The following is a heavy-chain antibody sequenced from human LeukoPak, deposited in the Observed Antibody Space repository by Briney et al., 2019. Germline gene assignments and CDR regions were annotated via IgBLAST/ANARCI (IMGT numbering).Heavy chain of an antibody. V-gene: IGHV4-59*01. CDR2: IYYSGST. CDR3: AREPRRNWFDP. D-gene: IGHD1-1*01. CDR1: GGSISSYY. J-gene: IGHJ5*02. Sequence: SETLSLTCTVSGGSISSYYWSWIRQPPGKGLEWIGYIYYSGSTNYNPSLKSRVTISVDTSKNQFSLKLSSVTAADTAVYYCAREPRRNWFDPWGQGTLVTVPS.